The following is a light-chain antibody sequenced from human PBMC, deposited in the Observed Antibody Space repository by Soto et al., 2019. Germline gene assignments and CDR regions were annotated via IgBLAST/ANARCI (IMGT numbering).Light chain of an antibody. CDR2: AAS. J-gene: IGKJ3*01. Sequence: DIQMTQSPSSLSASVGDRVTITCRASQGVGNSLAWIQQKPGKAPKSLICAASSLQSGVPSRFSGSGSGTDFTLTITSLQPEDFATYYCLQYKVYPFTFGPGTKVEIK. CDR3: LQYKVYPFT. CDR1: QGVGNS. V-gene: IGKV1-16*01.